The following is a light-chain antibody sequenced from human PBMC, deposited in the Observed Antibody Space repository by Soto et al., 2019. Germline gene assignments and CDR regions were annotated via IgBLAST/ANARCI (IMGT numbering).Light chain of an antibody. CDR2: EVT. J-gene: IGLJ1*01. CDR1: SSDLGAYNY. V-gene: IGLV2-14*01. Sequence: QSVLTQPASVSGSLGQSITISCAGISSDLGAYNYVSWYQQHPGKAPRLVIYEVTNRPSGVSNRFSGSKSGNTASLTISGLQAQDEADYYCNSVTDSSLYGFGTGTKVTVL. CDR3: NSVTDSSLYG.